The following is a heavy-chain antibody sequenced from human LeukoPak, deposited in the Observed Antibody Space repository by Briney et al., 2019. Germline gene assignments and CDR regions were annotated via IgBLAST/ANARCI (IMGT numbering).Heavy chain of an antibody. CDR3: AKANVKYCSGGSCFDAFDI. Sequence: PGGSLRLSCAASGFTFSSYGMSWVRQAPGKGPEWVSAISHSGGTTYYADSVKGQFTITRDNSKNTLYLQMNSLRAEDTAVYYCAKANVKYCSGGSCFDAFDIWGQGTMVTVSS. J-gene: IGHJ3*02. V-gene: IGHV3-23*01. CDR1: GFTFSSYG. D-gene: IGHD2-15*01. CDR2: ISHSGGTT.